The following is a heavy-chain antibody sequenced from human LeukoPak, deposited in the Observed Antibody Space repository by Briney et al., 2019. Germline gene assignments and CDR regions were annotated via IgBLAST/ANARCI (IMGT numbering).Heavy chain of an antibody. Sequence: SETLSLTCTVSGGSISSSSYYWGWIRQPPGKGLEWIGSIYYSGSTYYNPSLKSRVTISVDTSKNQFSLKLSSVTAADTAVYYCARQPTAGVVTAMANWFDPWGQGTLVTVSS. J-gene: IGHJ5*02. D-gene: IGHD2-21*02. CDR2: IYYSGST. V-gene: IGHV4-39*01. CDR1: GGSISSSSYY. CDR3: ARQPTAGVVTAMANWFDP.